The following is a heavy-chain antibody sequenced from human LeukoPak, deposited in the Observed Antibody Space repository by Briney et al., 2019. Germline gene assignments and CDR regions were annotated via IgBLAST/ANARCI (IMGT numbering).Heavy chain of an antibody. V-gene: IGHV1-18*01. Sequence: ASVKVPCKPSGYSFTRNGISWVRQAPGQGLEWMAWISANSGNTNYAQNFQDRVTLTTDTSTSTAYMELRSLRSDDTAVYYCARDVNYAFDYWGQGTLVTVSS. CDR1: GYSFTRNG. D-gene: IGHD3-16*01. J-gene: IGHJ4*02. CDR3: ARDVNYAFDY. CDR2: ISANSGNT.